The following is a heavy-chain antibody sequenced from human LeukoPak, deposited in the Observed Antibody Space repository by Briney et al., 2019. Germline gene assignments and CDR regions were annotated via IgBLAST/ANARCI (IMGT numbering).Heavy chain of an antibody. J-gene: IGHJ4*02. CDR1: GYTFTSYA. CDR2: INAGNGNT. CDR3: ARDGYSSSWYPGYYFDY. Sequence: ASVKVSCKASGYTFTSYAMHWVRQAPGQRLEWMGWINAGNGNTKYSQKFQGRVTITRDTSASTAYMELSSLRSEDTAVYYCARDGYSSSWYPGYYFDYWGQGTLVTVSS. D-gene: IGHD6-13*01. V-gene: IGHV1-3*01.